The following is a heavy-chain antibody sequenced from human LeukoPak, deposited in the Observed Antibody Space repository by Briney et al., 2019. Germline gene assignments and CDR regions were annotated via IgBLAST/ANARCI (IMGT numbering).Heavy chain of an antibody. CDR2: ISAYNGNT. CDR1: GYTFTSYG. D-gene: IGHD2-2*01. V-gene: IGHV1-18*01. CDR3: ARDNVVVPAAMHIVY. Sequence: ASVKVSCKASGYTFTSYGISWVRQAPGQGLEWMGWISAYNGNTNYAQKLQGRVTMTTDTSTSTAYMELRSLRSDDTAVYYCARDNVVVPAAMHIVYWGQGTLVTVSS. J-gene: IGHJ4*02.